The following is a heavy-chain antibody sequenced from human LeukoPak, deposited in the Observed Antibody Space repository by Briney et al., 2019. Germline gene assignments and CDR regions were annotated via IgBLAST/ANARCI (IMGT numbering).Heavy chain of an antibody. CDR1: GFTFSSYD. CDR3: ARDLPYGSGSKHYFDY. D-gene: IGHD3-10*01. J-gene: IGHJ4*02. V-gene: IGHV3-13*01. CDR2: IGTAGDT. Sequence: GGSLRLSCAASGFTFSSYDMHWVRQATGKGLEWVSAIGTAGDTYYPGSVKGRYTISRDNAKNSLYLQMNSLRAEDTAVYYCARDLPYGSGSKHYFDYWGQGTLVTVSS.